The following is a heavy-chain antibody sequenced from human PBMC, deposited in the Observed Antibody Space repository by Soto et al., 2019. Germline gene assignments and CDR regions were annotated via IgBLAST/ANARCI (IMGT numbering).Heavy chain of an antibody. D-gene: IGHD3-22*01. CDR1: GYSFTTYG. Sequence: QVQLVQSGGEVEKPGASVKVSCKTSGYSFTTYGISWVRQAPGQGLDWMGWISTYNGNTKYTQRLQGRVTMTTDTPTRTAYMELRSLTSDDTAVYYCARGPTDYHDNSGNSFLDYWGQGTLVSVSS. CDR2: ISTYNGNT. CDR3: ARGPTDYHDNSGNSFLDY. J-gene: IGHJ4*02. V-gene: IGHV1-18*01.